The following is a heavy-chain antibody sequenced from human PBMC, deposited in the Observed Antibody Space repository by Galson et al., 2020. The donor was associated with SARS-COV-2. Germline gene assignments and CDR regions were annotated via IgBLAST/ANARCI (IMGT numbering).Heavy chain of an antibody. V-gene: IGHV1-46*03. D-gene: IGHD1-26*01. Sequence: ASVKVSCKASGYTLSSYYMHWVRQAPGQGLEWMGIINPSGGSASYSHKFQGRITMTRDTSTSTVYMELNSLTSDDTAVYYCARGRVSGGYWCQGTLVSVSS. CDR2: INPSGGSA. CDR1: GYTLSSYY. J-gene: IGHJ4*02. CDR3: ARGRVSGGY.